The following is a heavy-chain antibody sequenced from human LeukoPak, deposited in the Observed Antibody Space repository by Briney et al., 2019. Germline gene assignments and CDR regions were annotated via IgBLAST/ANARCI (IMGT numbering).Heavy chain of an antibody. Sequence: GGSLRLSCAASGFTFSDYSMNWVRQAPGKGLEWVSSITSSSAYIYYADAVKGRFTISRDNAKNSLYLQINSLRAEDSAIYYCARARGQQLVSPFDYWGQGTLVTVSS. J-gene: IGHJ4*02. CDR1: GFTFSDYS. D-gene: IGHD6-13*01. CDR2: ITSSSAYI. V-gene: IGHV3-21*01. CDR3: ARARGQQLVSPFDY.